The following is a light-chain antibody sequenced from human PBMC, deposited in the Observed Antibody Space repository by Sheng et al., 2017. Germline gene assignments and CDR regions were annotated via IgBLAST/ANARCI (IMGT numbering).Light chain of an antibody. CDR3: QQYKSFLT. V-gene: IGKV1-NL1*01. J-gene: IGKJ4*01. Sequence: DVQMTQSPSSLSASVGDRVTITCRASQGISDSLAWYQQTPGKAPKVLLFDASKLETGVPSRFSGSGFGTEFSLTISSLQPDDFATYYCQQYKSFLTFGGGTKVEIK. CDR1: QGISDS. CDR2: DAS.